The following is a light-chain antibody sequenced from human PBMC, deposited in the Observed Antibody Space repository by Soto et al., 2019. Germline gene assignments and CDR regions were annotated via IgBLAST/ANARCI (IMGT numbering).Light chain of an antibody. CDR2: GAS. Sequence: EIVLTHSPGTLSLSPVEISTLSCMASQSVSSSYLAWYQQKPGQAPRLLIYGASSRATGIPDRFSGSGSGTDFTLTISRLEPEDFAVYYCQQYGSSPWTFGQGTKVDIK. CDR3: QQYGSSPWT. J-gene: IGKJ1*01. V-gene: IGKV3-20*01. CDR1: QSVSSSY.